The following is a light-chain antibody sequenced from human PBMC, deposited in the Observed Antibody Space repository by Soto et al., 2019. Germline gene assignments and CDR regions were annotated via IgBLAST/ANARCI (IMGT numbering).Light chain of an antibody. CDR3: QHYNSYSEA. V-gene: IGKV1-5*03. CDR2: KAS. Sequence: DIQMTQSPSTLSGSVGDRVTITCRASQTISSWLAWYQQTPGKAPKLLIYKASTLKSGVPSRFSGSGSGTEFTLTISSLQPDDFATYYCQHYNSYSEACGQGTKVDIK. J-gene: IGKJ1*01. CDR1: QTISSW.